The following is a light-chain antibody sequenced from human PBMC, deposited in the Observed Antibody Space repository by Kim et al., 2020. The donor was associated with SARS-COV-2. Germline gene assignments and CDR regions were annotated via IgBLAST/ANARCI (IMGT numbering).Light chain of an antibody. Sequence: QSLTISCTGTSSDVGSYTLVSWYQQHPGKAPKLMIYEGSKRPSGVSNRFSGSKSGNTASLTISGLQAEDEADYYCCSYAGSSTPYVFGTGTKVTVL. J-gene: IGLJ1*01. V-gene: IGLV2-23*01. CDR3: CSYAGSSTPYV. CDR2: EGS. CDR1: SSDVGSYTL.